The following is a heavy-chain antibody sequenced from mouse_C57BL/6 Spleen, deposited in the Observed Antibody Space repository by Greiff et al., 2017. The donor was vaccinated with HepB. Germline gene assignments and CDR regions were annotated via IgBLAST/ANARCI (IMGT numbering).Heavy chain of an antibody. V-gene: IGHV1-80*01. CDR1: GYTFTSYW. Sequence: QVQLQQPGAELVKPGASVKMSCKASGYTFTSYWMNWVKQRPGKGLEWIGQIYPGDGDTNYNGKFKGKATLTADKSSSTAYMQLSSLTSEDSAVYFCARSPWFAYWGQGTLVTVSA. J-gene: IGHJ3*01. CDR3: ARSPWFAY. CDR2: IYPGDGDT.